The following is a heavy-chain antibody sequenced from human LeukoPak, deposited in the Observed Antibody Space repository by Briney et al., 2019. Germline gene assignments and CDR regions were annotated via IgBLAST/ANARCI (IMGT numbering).Heavy chain of an antibody. CDR2: IYPGDSDT. D-gene: IGHD6-13*01. CDR1: GYSFTSYW. CDR3: ARETLIAAAGSRYYYYGMDV. Sequence: GEPREISCKGSGYSFTSYWIGWVRQMPGKGLEWMGIIYPGDSDTRYSPSFQGQVTISADKSISTAYLQWSSLKASDTAMYYCARETLIAAAGSRYYYYGMDVWGQGTTVTVSS. J-gene: IGHJ6*02. V-gene: IGHV5-51*01.